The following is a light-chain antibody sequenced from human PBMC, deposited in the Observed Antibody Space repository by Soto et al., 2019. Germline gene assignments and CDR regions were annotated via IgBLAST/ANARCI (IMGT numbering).Light chain of an antibody. CDR3: QQYGSSPPYT. V-gene: IGKV3-20*01. CDR2: GAS. CDR1: QSVSSSY. Sequence: EIVLTQSPGTLSLSPGERATLSCRASQSVSSSYLAWYQQKPGQAHRLLIYGASSRATGIPDRFSGSGSGTDFTITISRLEPADFAVYSCQQYGSSPPYTFGKGTKLEIK. J-gene: IGKJ2*01.